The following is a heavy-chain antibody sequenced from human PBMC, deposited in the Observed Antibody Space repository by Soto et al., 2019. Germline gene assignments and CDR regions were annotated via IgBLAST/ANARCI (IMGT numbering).Heavy chain of an antibody. CDR3: ARERRSGAFDY. Sequence: TGGSLRLSCAASGFTFSSYWMHWVRQAPGKGLVWVSRINSDGSSTSYADSVEGRFTISRDNAKNTLYLQMNSLRAEDTAVYYCARERRSGAFDYWGQGTLVTVSS. CDR2: INSDGSST. J-gene: IGHJ4*02. CDR1: GFTFSSYW. V-gene: IGHV3-74*01. D-gene: IGHD7-27*01.